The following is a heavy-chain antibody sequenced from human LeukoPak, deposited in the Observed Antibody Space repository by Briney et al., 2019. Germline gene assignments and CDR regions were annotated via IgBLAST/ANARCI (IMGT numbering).Heavy chain of an antibody. Sequence: GGSLRLSCAASGFTFHDHTLHWVRQGPGKRLEWVALITWDGDVTHYADSVKGRFTISRDNSKNSLYLQMNSVTTEDTALYYCTKDAAYSSCWFGYFDYWGQGTLVTVSS. CDR1: GFTFHDHT. D-gene: IGHD6-13*01. CDR2: ITWDGDVT. V-gene: IGHV3-43*01. CDR3: TKDAAYSSCWFGYFDY. J-gene: IGHJ4*02.